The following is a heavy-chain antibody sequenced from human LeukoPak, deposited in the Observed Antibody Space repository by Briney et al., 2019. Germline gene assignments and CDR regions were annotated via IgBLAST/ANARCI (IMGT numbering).Heavy chain of an antibody. CDR2: ISGSGGST. D-gene: IGHD6-19*01. CDR3: AKTPSSGSDYYFDY. Sequence: GGSLILSCAASGFTFSSYAMSWARQAPGKGREGVSAISGSGGSTYYTDSVKGRFTISRDHSMNTLCLQMNSLRAEDTAVYYCAKTPSSGSDYYFDYWGQGTLVTVSS. CDR1: GFTFSSYA. V-gene: IGHV3-23*01. J-gene: IGHJ4*02.